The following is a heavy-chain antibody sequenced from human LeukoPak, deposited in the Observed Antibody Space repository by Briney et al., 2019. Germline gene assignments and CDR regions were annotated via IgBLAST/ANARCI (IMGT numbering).Heavy chain of an antibody. Sequence: PGGSLRLSCAASGFTFSDYGMSWVRQAPGKGLEWVSSISSSSSYIYYADSVKGRFTISRDNAKNSLYLQMNSLRAEDTAVYYCARGLLWFGDIKDNWFDPWGQGTLVTVSS. V-gene: IGHV3-21*01. CDR3: ARGLLWFGDIKDNWFDP. CDR1: GFTFSDYG. D-gene: IGHD3-10*01. CDR2: ISSSSSYI. J-gene: IGHJ5*02.